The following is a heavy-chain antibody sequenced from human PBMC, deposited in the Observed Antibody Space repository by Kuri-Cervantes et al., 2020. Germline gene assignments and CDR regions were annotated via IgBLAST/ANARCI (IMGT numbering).Heavy chain of an antibody. Sequence: ASVKVSCKVSGYTLTELSMHWVRQAPGKGLEWMGGFDPEDGETIYAQKFQGRVTMTEDTSTDTACMELSSLRSEDTAVYYCATAGSYYEFVDYWGQGTLVTVSS. V-gene: IGHV1-24*01. J-gene: IGHJ4*02. D-gene: IGHD1-26*01. CDR2: FDPEDGET. CDR3: ATAGSYYEFVDY. CDR1: GYTLTELS.